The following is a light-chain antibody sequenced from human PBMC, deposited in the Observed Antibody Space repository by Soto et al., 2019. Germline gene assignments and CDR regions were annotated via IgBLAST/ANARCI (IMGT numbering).Light chain of an antibody. CDR2: WAS. CDR1: QSVLYSSNNKNY. V-gene: IGKV4-1*01. Sequence: DIVMTQSPDSLSVSLVERATINCKSSQSVLYSSNNKNYLAWYQQEPGQPPKLLIYWASTRESGVPDRFSGSGSGTDFTLTISSLQAEDVAVYYCQQYSSTPQLTFGGGTKVDIK. CDR3: QQYSSTPQLT. J-gene: IGKJ4*01.